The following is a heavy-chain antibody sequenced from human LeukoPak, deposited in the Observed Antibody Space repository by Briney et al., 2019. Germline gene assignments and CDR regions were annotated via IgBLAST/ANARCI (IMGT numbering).Heavy chain of an antibody. Sequence: GGSLRLSCAASGFTFSDYYMSWIRQAPGKGLEWVSYISSSGSTIYYADSVKGRFTIARDNSKNTLYLQMNSLRAEDTAVYYCAKDRFYPFGYCSGGSCSFPYYGMDVWGQGTTVTVSS. CDR1: GFTFSDYY. CDR2: ISSSGSTI. D-gene: IGHD2-15*01. CDR3: AKDRFYPFGYCSGGSCSFPYYGMDV. V-gene: IGHV3-11*01. J-gene: IGHJ6*02.